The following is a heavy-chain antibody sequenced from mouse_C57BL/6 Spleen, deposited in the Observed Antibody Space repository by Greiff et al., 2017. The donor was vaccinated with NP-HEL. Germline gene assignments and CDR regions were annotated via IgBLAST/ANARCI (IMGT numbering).Heavy chain of an antibody. V-gene: IGHV5-4*01. Sequence: EVHLVESGGGLVKPGGSLKLSCAASGFTFSSYAMSWVRQTPEKRLEWVATISDGGSYTYYPDNVKGRFTISRDNAKNNLYLQMSHLKSEDTAMYYCARVITTVGYFDYWGQGTTLTVSS. CDR2: ISDGGSYT. D-gene: IGHD1-1*01. CDR1: GFTFSSYA. J-gene: IGHJ2*01. CDR3: ARVITTVGYFDY.